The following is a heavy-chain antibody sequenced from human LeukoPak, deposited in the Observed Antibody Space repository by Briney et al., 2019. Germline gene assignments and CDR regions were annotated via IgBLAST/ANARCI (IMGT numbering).Heavy chain of an antibody. CDR1: AFTFSTYA. Sequence: GGSLRLSCAASAFTFSTYAMSWVRQAPGKGLEWVSDISGSGGSIYYADSVKGRFTISRDNSKNTLYLQMNSLRAEDTAVYYCAKGYSSDWYFFDYWGQGTLVTVSS. V-gene: IGHV3-23*01. D-gene: IGHD6-19*01. CDR3: AKGYSSDWYFFDY. J-gene: IGHJ4*02. CDR2: ISGSGGSI.